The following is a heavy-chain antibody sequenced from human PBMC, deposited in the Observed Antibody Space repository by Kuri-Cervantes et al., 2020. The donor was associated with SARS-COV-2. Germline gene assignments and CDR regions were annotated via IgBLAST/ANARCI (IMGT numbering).Heavy chain of an antibody. Sequence: SVKVSCRASGDTFSTYSITWVRQAPGQGLEWMGRIIPLFGTTNYAQKFQGRVTITADESTSTAYMELSSLRSEDTAVYYCASGGQLPYYYYYYYMDVWGKGTTVTVSS. V-gene: IGHV1-69*13. D-gene: IGHD1-1*01. CDR3: ASGGQLPYYYYYYYMDV. CDR1: GDTFSTYS. J-gene: IGHJ6*03. CDR2: IIPLFGTT.